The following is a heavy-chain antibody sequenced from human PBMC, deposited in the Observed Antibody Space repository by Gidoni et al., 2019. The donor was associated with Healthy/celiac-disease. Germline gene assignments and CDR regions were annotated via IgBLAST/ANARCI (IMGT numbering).Heavy chain of an antibody. CDR2: RSYDGSNK. J-gene: IGHJ4*02. D-gene: IGHD3-16*01. CDR3: ARDMDYDYVWGIFDY. CDR1: GFTFSSYA. V-gene: IGHV3-30-3*01. Sequence: QVQLVESGGGVVQPGRSLRLSCAASGFTFSSYAMHWVRQAPGKGLEWVSVRSYDGSNKYYADSVKGRFTISRDNSKNTLYLQMNSLRAEDTAVYYCARDMDYDYVWGIFDYWGQGTLVTVSS.